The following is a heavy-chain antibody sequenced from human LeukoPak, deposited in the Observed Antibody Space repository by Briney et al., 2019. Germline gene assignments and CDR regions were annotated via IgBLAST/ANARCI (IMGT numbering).Heavy chain of an antibody. D-gene: IGHD4-17*01. Sequence: SLRLSCAASGFTFDDYAMHWVRQAPGEGLEWVSCISWNSGSIGYADSVKGRFTISRDNAKNSLYLQMDSLRAEDTALYYCAKVEDYGDYGDWHFDLWGRGTLVTVSS. V-gene: IGHV3-9*01. J-gene: IGHJ2*01. CDR2: ISWNSGSI. CDR1: GFTFDDYA. CDR3: AKVEDYGDYGDWHFDL.